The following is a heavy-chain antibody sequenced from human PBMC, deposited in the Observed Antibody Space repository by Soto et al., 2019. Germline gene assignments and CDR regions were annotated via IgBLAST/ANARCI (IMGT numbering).Heavy chain of an antibody. CDR1: GYSFTSYW. CDR2: ISPGDSVP. V-gene: IGHV5-51*01. CDR3: ARPGMRGYDSNAFDI. D-gene: IGHD5-12*01. J-gene: IGHJ3*02. Sequence: GESLKISCKGSGYSFTSYWIGWVRQMPGKGLELMGIISPGDSVPRYCPSFQGQVTISSYKSFSTAYLQWSSLKASDTAMYYCARPGMRGYDSNAFDIWGQGTMVTVSS.